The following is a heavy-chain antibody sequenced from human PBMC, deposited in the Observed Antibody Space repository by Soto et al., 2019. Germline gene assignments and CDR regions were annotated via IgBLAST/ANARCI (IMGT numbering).Heavy chain of an antibody. CDR3: APHGFYNRNVGCRFAP. V-gene: IGHV4-39*01. J-gene: IGHJ5*02. CDR2: IYYSGST. CDR1: GGSISSSSYY. Sequence: PSETLSLTCTVSGGSISSSSYYWGWIRQPPGKGLEWIGSIYYSGSTYYNPSLKSRVTISVDTSKNQFSLKLSSVTAADTAVYYRAPHGFYNRNVGCRFAPWGQGTLVTVCS. D-gene: IGHD1-20*01.